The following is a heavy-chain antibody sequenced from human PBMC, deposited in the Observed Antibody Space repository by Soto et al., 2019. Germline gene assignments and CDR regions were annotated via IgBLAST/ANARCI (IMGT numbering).Heavy chain of an antibody. Sequence: SVKVSCKASGGTFSSYAISWVRQAPGQGLEWMGGIIPIFGTANYAQKFQGRVTITADESTSTAYMELSSLRSEDTAVYYCARSGYYYYYYYGMDVWGQGTTVTVSS. D-gene: IGHD3-22*01. V-gene: IGHV1-69*13. CDR3: ARSGYYYYYYYGMDV. CDR2: IIPIFGTA. CDR1: GGTFSSYA. J-gene: IGHJ6*02.